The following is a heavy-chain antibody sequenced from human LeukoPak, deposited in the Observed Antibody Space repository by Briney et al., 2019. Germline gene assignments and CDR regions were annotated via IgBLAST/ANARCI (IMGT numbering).Heavy chain of an antibody. J-gene: IGHJ4*02. Sequence: SQTLSLTCTVSGGSISSGGYYRSWIRQHPGKGLEWIGYIYYSGSTYYNPSLKSRVTISVDTSKNQFSLKLSSVTAADTAVYYCARASTYYYGSGEAAVDYWGQGTLVTVSS. CDR2: IYYSGST. D-gene: IGHD3-10*01. CDR1: GGSISSGGYY. V-gene: IGHV4-31*03. CDR3: ARASTYYYGSGEAAVDY.